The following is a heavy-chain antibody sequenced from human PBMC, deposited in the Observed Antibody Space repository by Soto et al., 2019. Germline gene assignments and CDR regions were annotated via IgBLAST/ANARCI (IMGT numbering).Heavy chain of an antibody. D-gene: IGHD1-26*01. J-gene: IGHJ3*02. CDR2: IIPIFGTA. CDR1: GGTFSSYA. V-gene: IGHV1-69*01. Sequence: QVQLVQSGAEVKKPGSSVKVSCKASGGTFSSYAISWVRQAPGQGLEWMGGIIPIFGTANYAQKFQGRVTITADESTSTAYMELSSLRSEDTAVYYCAGETESYRPHRYAFDIWGQGTMVTVSS. CDR3: AGETESYRPHRYAFDI.